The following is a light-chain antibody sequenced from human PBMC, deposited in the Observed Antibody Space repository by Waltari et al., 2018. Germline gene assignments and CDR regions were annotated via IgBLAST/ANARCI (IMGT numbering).Light chain of an antibody. CDR2: EVN. CDR3: CSFATNSIVI. CDR1: GSDVGSYNL. J-gene: IGLJ2*01. V-gene: IGLV2-23*02. Sequence: QSALTQPASVSGSPGQSITISCSGTGSDVGSYNLVSWYQQHPGKAPKLLIYEVNMRPAGVSDRFSGSKSGGTASLTISGLQAEDEAVYFCCSFATNSIVIFGGGTKLTVL.